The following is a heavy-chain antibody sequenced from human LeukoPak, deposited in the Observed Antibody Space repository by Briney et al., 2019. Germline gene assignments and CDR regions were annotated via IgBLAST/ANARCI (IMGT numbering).Heavy chain of an antibody. CDR3: AREGAGVSPLGNWFDP. J-gene: IGHJ5*02. CDR1: GGSISSSSYY. CDR2: MYFTGNT. D-gene: IGHD3-16*01. V-gene: IGHV4-39*07. Sequence: NPSETLSLTCTVSGGSISSSSYYWGWIRQPPGKGLEWIGSMYFTGNTYSNPSLKSRVNISVDTSKNQFSLKLSSVTAADTAVYYCAREGAGVSPLGNWFDPWGQGTLVTVSS.